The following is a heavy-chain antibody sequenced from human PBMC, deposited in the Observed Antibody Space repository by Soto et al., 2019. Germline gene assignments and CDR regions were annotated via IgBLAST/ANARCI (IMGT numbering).Heavy chain of an antibody. CDR3: ARDWGTYDSSGYYHRRYNWFDP. V-gene: IGHV4-31*03. J-gene: IGHJ5*02. Sequence: SETLSLTCTVSGGSISSGSYYWSWIRQHPGKGLEWIGYIYYSGSTYYNPSLKSRVTISVDTSKNQFSLKLSSVTAADTAVYYCARDWGTYDSSGYYHRRYNWFDPWGQGTLVTVSS. CDR2: IYYSGST. CDR1: GGSISSGSYY. D-gene: IGHD3-22*01.